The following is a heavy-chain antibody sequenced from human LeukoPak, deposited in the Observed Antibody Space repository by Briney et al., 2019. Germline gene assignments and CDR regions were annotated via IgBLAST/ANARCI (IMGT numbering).Heavy chain of an antibody. CDR3: ATSHYYGSGSFDY. Sequence: GESLKISCQGSGYSFTSYWIGWVRQLPGKGLEWMGIIYPGDSDTRYSPSFQGQVTISADKSISTAYLQWSSLKASDTAMYYCATSHYYGSGSFDYWGQGTLVTVSS. D-gene: IGHD3-10*01. J-gene: IGHJ4*02. CDR2: IYPGDSDT. V-gene: IGHV5-51*01. CDR1: GYSFTSYW.